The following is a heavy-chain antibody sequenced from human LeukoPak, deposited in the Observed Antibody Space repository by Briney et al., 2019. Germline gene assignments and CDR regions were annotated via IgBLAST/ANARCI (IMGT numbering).Heavy chain of an antibody. CDR3: ARQERYYYGMDV. CDR1: GGSTSSGGYS. CDR2: IYHSGST. V-gene: IGHV4-30-2*01. J-gene: IGHJ6*02. Sequence: SQTLSLTCAVSGGSTSSGGYSWSWIRQPPGKGLEWIGYIYHSGSTYYNPSLKSRVTISVDRSKNQFSLKLSSVTAADTAVYYCARQERYYYGMDVRGQGTTVTVSS. D-gene: IGHD1-26*01.